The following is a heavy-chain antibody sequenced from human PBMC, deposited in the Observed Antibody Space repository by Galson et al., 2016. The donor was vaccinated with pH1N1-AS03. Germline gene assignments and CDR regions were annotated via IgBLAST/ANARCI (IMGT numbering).Heavy chain of an antibody. J-gene: IGHJ4*02. D-gene: IGHD1-26*01. CDR1: GGSISSSNW. CDR2: IYHSGST. Sequence: ETLSLPCAVSGGSISSSNWWSWVRQPPGKGLEWIGEIYHSGSTNYNPSLKSRVTILGDKTKNQFSLKRNSVTAADTAVYYCARYTEDDGRVDYWGQGILVTVSS. CDR3: ARYTEDDGRVDY. V-gene: IGHV4-4*02.